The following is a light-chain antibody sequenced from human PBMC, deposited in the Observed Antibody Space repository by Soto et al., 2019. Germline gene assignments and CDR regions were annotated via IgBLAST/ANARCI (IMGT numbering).Light chain of an antibody. CDR1: QGIGND. CDR2: ASS. J-gene: IGKJ1*01. CDR3: LQDYSYPWT. V-gene: IGKV1-6*01. Sequence: IQMTQSPSSLSASVGDRVTITCRASQGIGNDLGWYQQKPGKAPKLLIYASSSLQSGVPSRFSGSGSGTDFTLTISSLQPEDFATYYCLQDYSYPWTFGQGTKVEIK.